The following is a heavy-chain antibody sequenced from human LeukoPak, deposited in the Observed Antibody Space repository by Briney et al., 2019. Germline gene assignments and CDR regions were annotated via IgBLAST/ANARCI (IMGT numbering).Heavy chain of an antibody. CDR2: IYYSGST. CDR1: GGSISSSSYY. V-gene: IGHV4-39*07. Sequence: SETLSLTCTVSGGSISSSSYYWGWIRQPPGKGLEWIGSIYYSGSTYYNPSLKSRVTISVDTSKNQFSLKLSSVTAADTAVYYCAMYYYDSSGYPHYWYFDLWGRGTLVTVSS. D-gene: IGHD3-22*01. CDR3: AMYYYDSSGYPHYWYFDL. J-gene: IGHJ2*01.